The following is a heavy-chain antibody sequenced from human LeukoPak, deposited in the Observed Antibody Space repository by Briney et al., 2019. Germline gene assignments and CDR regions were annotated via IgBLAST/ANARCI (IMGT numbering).Heavy chain of an antibody. CDR1: GGTISSSSYY. D-gene: IGHD3-22*01. Sequence: PETLSLTCTVSGGTISSSSYYWVWLRPAPGKELEGIGSIYYSGSTYYHPSLESRVTISVDTSKNECSLKLSSVTAADTVVYCCARGSRYYYDSSGYPNWGQGTLVTVSS. CDR3: ARGSRYYYDSSGYPN. CDR2: IYYSGST. J-gene: IGHJ4*02. V-gene: IGHV4-39*07.